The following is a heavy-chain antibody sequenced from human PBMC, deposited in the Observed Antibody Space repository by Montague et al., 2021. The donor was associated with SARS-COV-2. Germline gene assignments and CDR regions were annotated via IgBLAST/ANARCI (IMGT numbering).Heavy chain of an antibody. CDR2: IYSVGST. CDR1: GASVSSSY. D-gene: IGHD1-14*01. Sequence: SETLSLTCTVSGASVSSSYWGWIRQSPGKGLEWIGYIYSVGSTDCNPSLKSRATISRDTSKNQFSLEVRSVTAADTAVYYCARETMAADAFDIWGQGTMVTVSS. J-gene: IGHJ3*02. CDR3: ARETMAADAFDI. V-gene: IGHV4-59*02.